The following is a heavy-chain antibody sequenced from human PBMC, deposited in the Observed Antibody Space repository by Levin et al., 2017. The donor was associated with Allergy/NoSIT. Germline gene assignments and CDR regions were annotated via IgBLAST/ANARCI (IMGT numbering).Heavy chain of an antibody. CDR3: ARDRYDILTGYNDAFDV. V-gene: IGHV3-7*04. CDR2: IKQDGSEK. Sequence: LSLTCAASGFSFTTYWMSWVRQAPGRRLQWVANIKQDGSEKYYVDSVKGRFSISRDNAKNSLYLEIKSLRDEDTAVYYCARDRYDILTGYNDAFDVWGQGTMVTVS. CDR1: GFSFTTYW. J-gene: IGHJ3*01. D-gene: IGHD3-9*01.